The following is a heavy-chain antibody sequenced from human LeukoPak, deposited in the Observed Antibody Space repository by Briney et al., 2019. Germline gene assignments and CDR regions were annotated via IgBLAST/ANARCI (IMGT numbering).Heavy chain of an antibody. V-gene: IGHV3-30-3*01. D-gene: IGHD6-25*01. CDR3: ARWTATSFDY. Sequence: GGSLRLSCAASGFTFSSYAMHWVRQAPGKGLEWVAVISYDGSNKYYADSVKGRFTISRDNSKNTLYLQMNSLRAEDTAVYYCARWTATSFDYWGQGTLDTVSS. CDR1: GFTFSSYA. CDR2: ISYDGSNK. J-gene: IGHJ4*02.